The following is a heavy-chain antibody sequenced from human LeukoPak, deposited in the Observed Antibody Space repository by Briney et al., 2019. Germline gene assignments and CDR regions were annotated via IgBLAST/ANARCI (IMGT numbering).Heavy chain of an antibody. CDR3: AKDQGGDILTGYYTYYYYGMDV. Sequence: PGGSLRLSCAASGFTFSSYWMSWVRQAPGKGLEWVSAISGSGGSTYYADSVKGRFTISRDNSKNTLYLQMNSLRAEDTAVYYCAKDQGGDILTGYYTYYYYGMDVWGQGTTVTVSS. CDR2: ISGSGGST. V-gene: IGHV3-23*01. D-gene: IGHD3-9*01. J-gene: IGHJ6*02. CDR1: GFTFSSYW.